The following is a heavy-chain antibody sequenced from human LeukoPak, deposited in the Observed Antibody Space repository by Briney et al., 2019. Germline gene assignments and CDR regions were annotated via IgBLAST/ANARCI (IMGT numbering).Heavy chain of an antibody. CDR1: GGSISSSSYH. V-gene: IGHV4-39*02. J-gene: IGHJ4*02. D-gene: IGHD2-2*01. CDR3: AKMSDASADY. Sequence: SETLSLTCTVSGGSISSSSYHWGWIRHPPGKGLEWIGNIYYTGTTYYNPSLKSRVTISVDTSRNHFSLKLSSVTAADTAVYYCAKMSDASADYWGQGTLVTVSS. CDR2: IYYTGTT.